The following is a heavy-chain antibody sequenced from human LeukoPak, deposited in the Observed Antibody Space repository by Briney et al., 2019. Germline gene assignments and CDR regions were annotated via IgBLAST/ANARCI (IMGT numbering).Heavy chain of an antibody. CDR3: AKDSEWELPNYFDY. CDR1: GFTFSSYG. CDR2: IRYDGSNK. Sequence: GGSLRLSCAASGFTFSSYGMHWVRQAPGKGLEWVAFIRYDGSNKYYADSVKGRFTISRDNSKNTLYLQMNSLRAEDTAVYYCAKDSEWELPNYFDYWGQGTLVTVSS. J-gene: IGHJ4*02. V-gene: IGHV3-30*02. D-gene: IGHD1-26*01.